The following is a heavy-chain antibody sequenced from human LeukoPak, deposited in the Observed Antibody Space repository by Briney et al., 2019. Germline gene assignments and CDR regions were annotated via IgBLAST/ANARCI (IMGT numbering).Heavy chain of an antibody. CDR1: GFSFNTYW. CDR2: IKPDGDTT. J-gene: IGHJ4*02. CDR3: SRGPSTTLTTF. V-gene: IGHV3-7*01. Sequence: GGSLRLSCTASGFSFNTYWMTWVRQAPGKGLEWVANIKPDGDTTNYLDSVQGRFTISRDNAKSSLHLQMNGLTAEDTAVYYCSRGPSTTLTTFWGQGTMVTVSS. D-gene: IGHD4-17*01.